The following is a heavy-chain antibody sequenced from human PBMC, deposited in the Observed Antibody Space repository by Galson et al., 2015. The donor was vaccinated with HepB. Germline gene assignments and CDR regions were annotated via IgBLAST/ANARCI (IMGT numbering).Heavy chain of an antibody. CDR3: AREYSSSWYGAIDY. CDR1: GFSLSTSGVG. J-gene: IGHJ4*02. CDR2: IYWDDDK. D-gene: IGHD6-13*01. V-gene: IGHV2-5*02. Sequence: PALVKPTQTLTLTCTFSGFSLSTSGVGVGWIRQPPGKALEWLALIYWDDDKRYSPSLKSRLTITKDTSKNQVVLTMTNMDPVDTATYYCAREYSSSWYGAIDYWGQGTLVTVSS.